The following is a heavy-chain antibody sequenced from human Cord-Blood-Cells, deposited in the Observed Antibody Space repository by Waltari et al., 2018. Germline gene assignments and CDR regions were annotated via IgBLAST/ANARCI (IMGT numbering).Heavy chain of an antibody. J-gene: IGHJ3*02. CDR3: ARGGATAFDI. CDR2: INPNSGNT. V-gene: IGHV1-8*03. Sequence: QVKLVQSGAEVKKPGASVKDSCKASGYNLTSYDINWGRQATGQGLWVMGWINPNSGNTGYAQEFQGRGTITRNTSKSTAYMELSSLRSEDTAVYYCARGGATAFDIWGQGTMVTVSS. D-gene: IGHD1-26*01. CDR1: GYNLTSYD.